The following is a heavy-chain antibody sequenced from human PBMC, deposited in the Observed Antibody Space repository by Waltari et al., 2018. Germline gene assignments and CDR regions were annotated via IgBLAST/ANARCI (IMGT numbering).Heavy chain of an antibody. CDR1: GFTFSSYW. CDR3: AVYLRSSPFDP. CDR2: INSDGSTT. Sequence: EVQLVESGGGLVQPGGSLRLSCAASGFTFSSYWMHWVRQAPGKGLVCVSRINSDGSTTGYADSVKGRFTISRDNTKNTLSLQMNSPRDEDTAVYYCAVYLRSSPFDPWGQGTLVTVSS. J-gene: IGHJ5*02. V-gene: IGHV3-74*01. D-gene: IGHD5-12*01.